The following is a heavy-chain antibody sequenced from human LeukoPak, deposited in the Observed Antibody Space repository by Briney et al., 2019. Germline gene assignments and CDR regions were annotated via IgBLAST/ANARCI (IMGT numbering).Heavy chain of an antibody. CDR1: GFTFSSYS. CDR3: AKHSMDYGDYVGEDY. V-gene: IGHV3-21*01. Sequence: PGGSLRLSCAASGFTFSSYSMNWVRQAPGKGLEWVSSISSSSSYIYYADSEKGRFTISRDNAKNSLYLQMNSLRAEDTAVYYCAKHSMDYGDYVGEDYWGQGTLVTVSS. J-gene: IGHJ4*02. CDR2: ISSSSSYI. D-gene: IGHD4-17*01.